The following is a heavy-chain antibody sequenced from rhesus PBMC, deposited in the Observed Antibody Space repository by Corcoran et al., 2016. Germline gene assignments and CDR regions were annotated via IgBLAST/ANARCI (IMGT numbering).Heavy chain of an antibody. CDR1: GASFSGHW. J-gene: IGHJ6*01. D-gene: IGHD2-21*01. CDR3: ARVVYWSGLDS. CDR2: ISSVGPN. V-gene: IGHV4S14*01. Sequence: QVQLQESGPGLVKPPETLSLTCAVSGASFSGHWGGWIRQSPGKGLEWIGHISSVGPNYLNPSLKSRVTLSVDTSRNQVSMKLNSVTAADTAVYYCARVVYWSGLDSWGQGVVVTVSS.